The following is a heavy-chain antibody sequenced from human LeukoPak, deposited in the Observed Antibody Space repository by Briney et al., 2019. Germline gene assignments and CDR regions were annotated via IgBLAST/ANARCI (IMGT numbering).Heavy chain of an antibody. CDR1: GYTFTSYG. Sequence: GASVKVSCKASGYTFTSYGITWVRQAPGQGLEWMGWINPNSGGTNYAQKFQGRVTMTRDTSISTAYMELSRLRSDDTAVYYCARGVRGGYYYYMDVWGKGTTVTISS. CDR3: ARGVRGGYYYYMDV. D-gene: IGHD3-10*01. CDR2: INPNSGGT. J-gene: IGHJ6*03. V-gene: IGHV1-2*02.